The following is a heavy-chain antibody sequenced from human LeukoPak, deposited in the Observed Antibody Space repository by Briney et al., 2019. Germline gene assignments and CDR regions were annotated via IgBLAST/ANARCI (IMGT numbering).Heavy chain of an antibody. V-gene: IGHV4-61*02. CDR3: ARGGGDWGFHQSDY. D-gene: IGHD2-21*01. J-gene: IGHJ4*02. CDR2: IYTSGST. CDR1: GGSFSSGSYY. Sequence: SETLSLTCTVSGGSFSSGSYYWSWIRQPAGKGLEWVGRIYTSGSTNYNPSLKSRVTISVDTSKNQFSLKLSSVTAADTAVYYCARGGGDWGFHQSDYWGQGTLVTVSS.